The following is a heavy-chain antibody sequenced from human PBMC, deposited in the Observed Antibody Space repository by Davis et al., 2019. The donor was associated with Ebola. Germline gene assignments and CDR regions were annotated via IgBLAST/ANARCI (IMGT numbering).Heavy chain of an antibody. Sequence: ESLNISCAASGFTFSSYWMHWVRQAPGKGLVWVSRINSDGSSTSYADSVKGRFTISRDNAKNSMYLQMNSLRADDTAVYYCGRDVGPNDYWGQGTLVTVSS. V-gene: IGHV3-74*01. CDR3: GRDVGPNDY. J-gene: IGHJ4*02. CDR1: GFTFSSYW. D-gene: IGHD3-10*01. CDR2: INSDGSST.